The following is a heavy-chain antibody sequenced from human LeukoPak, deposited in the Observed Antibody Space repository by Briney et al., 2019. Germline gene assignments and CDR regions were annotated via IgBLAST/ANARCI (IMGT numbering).Heavy chain of an antibody. CDR2: INAGNGNT. J-gene: IGHJ4*02. CDR1: GYTFTSYA. CDR3: ARGRVGNGIDL. D-gene: IGHD1-14*01. V-gene: IGHV1-3*01. Sequence: GASVKVSCKASGYTFTSYAMHWVRQAPGQRLEWMGWINAGNGNTKYSQKFQGRVTMTTDTSTSTAYMELRSLRSDDTAVYYCARGRVGNGIDLWGQGTLVTVSS.